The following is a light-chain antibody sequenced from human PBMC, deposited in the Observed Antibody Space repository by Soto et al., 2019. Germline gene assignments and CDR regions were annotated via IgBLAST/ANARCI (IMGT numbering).Light chain of an antibody. Sequence: EIVMTQSPATLSVSPGERATLSCRASRSVSSNLAWYQQKPGQAPRLLIYGASTRATGIPARFSGSGSGTEFTLTISSLQSEDFAVYYCQQYNNWPPCTFGKGTKLEIK. V-gene: IGKV3-15*01. J-gene: IGKJ2*02. CDR3: QQYNNWPPCT. CDR2: GAS. CDR1: RSVSSN.